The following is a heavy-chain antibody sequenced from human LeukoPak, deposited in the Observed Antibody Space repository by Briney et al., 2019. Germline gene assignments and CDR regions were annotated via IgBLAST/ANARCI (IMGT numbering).Heavy chain of an antibody. V-gene: IGHV1-2*02. J-gene: IGHJ4*02. CDR1: GYTFTSYG. CDR3: ARGSGGYYNLFDY. Sequence: GASVKVSCKASGYTFTSYGISWVRQAPGQGLEWMGWINPNSGGSNYAQKFQGRVTMTRDTSISTAYMELSRLRSDDTAVYYCARGSGGYYNLFDYWGQGTLVTVSS. CDR2: INPNSGGS. D-gene: IGHD3-10*01.